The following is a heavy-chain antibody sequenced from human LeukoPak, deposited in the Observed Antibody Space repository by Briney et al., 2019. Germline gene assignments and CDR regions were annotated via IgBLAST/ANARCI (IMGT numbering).Heavy chain of an antibody. D-gene: IGHD1-26*01. J-gene: IGHJ3*01. CDR3: AKVVGATSAFDV. CDR1: GYTFNTYG. Sequence: GASVKVSCTDSGYTFNTYGITWVRQAPGQGREWMGWISAFTDSTNYAQKFQDRVTVTKDTSTSTAYMELRSLTSDDTAVYYCAKVVGATSAFDVWGQGTMVTVSS. CDR2: ISAFTDST. V-gene: IGHV1-18*01.